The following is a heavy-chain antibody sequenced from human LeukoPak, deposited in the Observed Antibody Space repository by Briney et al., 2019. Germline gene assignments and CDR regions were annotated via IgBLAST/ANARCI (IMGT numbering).Heavy chain of an antibody. J-gene: IGHJ4*02. CDR2: ISSSSSYI. Sequence: GGSLRLSCAASGFTFSSYSMDWVRQAPGKGLEWVSSISSSSSYIYYADSVKGRFTISRDNAKNSLYLQMNSLRAEDTAVYYCASHRGPDYYGSGSYYNAYFDYWGQGTLVTVSS. CDR3: ASHRGPDYYGSGSYYNAYFDY. CDR1: GFTFSSYS. V-gene: IGHV3-21*01. D-gene: IGHD3-10*01.